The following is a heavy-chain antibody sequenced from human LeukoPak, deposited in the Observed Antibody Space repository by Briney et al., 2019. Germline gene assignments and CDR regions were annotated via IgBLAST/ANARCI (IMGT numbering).Heavy chain of an antibody. V-gene: IGHV3-23*01. CDR2: ISKSDGST. Sequence: GGSLRLSCAASGFTFSSYAMTWVRQAPGKGLAWVSSISKSDGSTYYADSVKGRFTISRDNSKNTVYLHMDSLRVEDTAIYHCARGALIPDFRGQGTLVTVSS. CDR3: ARGALIPDF. CDR1: GFTFSSYA. J-gene: IGHJ4*02. D-gene: IGHD2-21*01.